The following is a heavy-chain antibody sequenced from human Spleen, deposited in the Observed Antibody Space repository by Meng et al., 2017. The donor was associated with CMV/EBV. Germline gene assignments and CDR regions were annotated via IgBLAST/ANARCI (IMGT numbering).Heavy chain of an antibody. CDR2: ISGGGGII. CDR3: AKDWDGVH. D-gene: IGHD1-26*01. V-gene: IGHV3-11*01. J-gene: IGHJ4*02. CDR1: GFTFSDYY. Sequence: QVQLVESGGGVVQPGGSLRLSCAASGFTFSDYYMSWIRQAPGKGLEWLSYISGGGGIINYADSVKGRFTVSRDNAQNSLYLQMNSLRAEDTAVYYCAKDWDGVHWGQGALVTVSS.